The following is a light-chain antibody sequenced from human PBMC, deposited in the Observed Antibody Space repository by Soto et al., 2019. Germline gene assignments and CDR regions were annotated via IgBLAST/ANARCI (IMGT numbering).Light chain of an antibody. CDR2: EVS. Sequence: QSALTQPASVFGSPGQSITISCTGTSSDVGGYNFVSWYQQHPGKAPKLMIYEVSNRPSGVSNRFSGSKSGNTASLTISGLQPEDEADYYCSSYTTSSTVVFGNGTKVT. V-gene: IGLV2-14*03. CDR3: SSYTTSSTVV. J-gene: IGLJ1*01. CDR1: SSDVGGYNF.